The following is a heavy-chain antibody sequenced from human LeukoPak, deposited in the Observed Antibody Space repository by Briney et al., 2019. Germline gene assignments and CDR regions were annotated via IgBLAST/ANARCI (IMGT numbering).Heavy chain of an antibody. Sequence: GGSLRLSCAASGFTFSSYGMHWVRQAPGKGLEWVAFIRYDGSNKYSADSVKGRFTISRDNSKNTLYLQMNSLRAEDTAVYYCAKDAVVVAATFFDYWGQGTLVTVSS. CDR3: AKDAVVVAATFFDY. J-gene: IGHJ4*02. CDR2: IRYDGSNK. D-gene: IGHD2-15*01. CDR1: GFTFSSYG. V-gene: IGHV3-30*02.